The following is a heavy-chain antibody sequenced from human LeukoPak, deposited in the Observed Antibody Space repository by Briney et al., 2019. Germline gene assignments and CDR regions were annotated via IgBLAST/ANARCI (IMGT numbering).Heavy chain of an antibody. CDR3: AKAPVTSCRGAYCYPFDS. V-gene: IGHV3-48*01. CDR1: GFTFSSYS. J-gene: IGHJ4*02. D-gene: IGHD2-21*01. CDR2: ISSSSSTI. Sequence: GGSLRLSCAASGFTFSSYSMNWVRQAPGKGLEWVSYISSSSSTIYYADSVKGRFTISRDNSKNTLYLQMNSLRAEDAAVYFCAKAPVTSCRGAYCYPFDSWGQGTLVTVSS.